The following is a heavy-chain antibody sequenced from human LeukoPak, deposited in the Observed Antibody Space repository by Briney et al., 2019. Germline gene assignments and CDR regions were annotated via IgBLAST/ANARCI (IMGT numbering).Heavy chain of an antibody. CDR3: AKDLAGSGSYSFDY. V-gene: IGHV3-23*01. Sequence: GGSLRLSCAASGFTFSNYAMNWVRQAPGRGLEWVSAISGSGGSTYYADSVKGRFTISRDNSKNTLYMQMNSLRAEDTAVYYCAKDLAGSGSYSFDYWGQGTLVTVSS. J-gene: IGHJ4*02. CDR2: ISGSGGST. D-gene: IGHD1-26*01. CDR1: GFTFSNYA.